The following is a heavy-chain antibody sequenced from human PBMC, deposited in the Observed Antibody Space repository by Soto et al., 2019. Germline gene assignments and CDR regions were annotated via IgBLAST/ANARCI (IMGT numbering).Heavy chain of an antibody. V-gene: IGHV1-8*01. Sequence: GASVKGSCKASGYTLTSYDINWVRQATGQGLEWMGWMNPNSGNTGYAQKFQGRVTMTRNTSISTAYMELSSLRSEDTAVYYCARGIGYCSSTSRSEDAFDIWCPRTMGT. D-gene: IGHD2-2*03. J-gene: IGHJ3*02. CDR2: MNPNSGNT. CDR3: ARGIGYCSSTSRSEDAFDI. CDR1: GYTLTSYD.